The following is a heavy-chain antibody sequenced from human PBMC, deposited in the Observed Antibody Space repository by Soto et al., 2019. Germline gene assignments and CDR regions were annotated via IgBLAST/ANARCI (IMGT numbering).Heavy chain of an antibody. CDR3: AKASVWYPYFDS. J-gene: IGHJ4*02. CDR2: ITYTGVST. D-gene: IGHD6-13*01. V-gene: IGHV3-23*01. Sequence: PGGSLILSCAASEFSFDDYAMSWVRQAPGKGLEWVSSITYTGVSTYYVDSVKGRFTISRDNSKDTLYLQMNSLRAEDTAIYYCAKASVWYPYFDSWGQGTLVTVSS. CDR1: EFSFDDYA.